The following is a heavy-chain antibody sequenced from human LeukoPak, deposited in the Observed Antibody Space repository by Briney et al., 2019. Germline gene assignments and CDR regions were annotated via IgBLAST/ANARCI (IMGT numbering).Heavy chain of an antibody. CDR2: IYSGGNT. J-gene: IGHJ4*02. CDR1: GFTFNSYN. Sequence: GGSLRLSCVASGFTFNSYNMNWVRQAPGKGLEWVSFIYSGGNTHYSDSVKGRFTISRDNSKNTLYLQMNSLRAEDTAVYYCARRAGEYSHPYDYWGQGTLVTVSS. V-gene: IGHV3-53*01. CDR3: ARRAGEYSHPYDY. D-gene: IGHD4-17*01.